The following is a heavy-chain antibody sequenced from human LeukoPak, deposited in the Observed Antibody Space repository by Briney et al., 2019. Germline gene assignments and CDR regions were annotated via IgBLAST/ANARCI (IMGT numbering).Heavy chain of an antibody. Sequence: GGSLRLSCAASGFTFSSYGMHWVRQAPGKGLEWGAVISYDGSNKYYADSVKGRFTISRDNSKNTLYLQMNSLRAEDTAVYYCAKDEGLATIHDAFDIWGQGTMVTVSS. J-gene: IGHJ3*02. CDR1: GFTFSSYG. D-gene: IGHD5-24*01. CDR3: AKDEGLATIHDAFDI. CDR2: ISYDGSNK. V-gene: IGHV3-30*18.